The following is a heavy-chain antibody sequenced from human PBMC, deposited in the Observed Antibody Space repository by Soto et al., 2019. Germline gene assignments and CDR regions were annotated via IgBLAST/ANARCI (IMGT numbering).Heavy chain of an antibody. CDR3: ARHINWNDGGGDAFDI. D-gene: IGHD1-1*01. CDR2: IYPGDSDT. Sequence: GESLKISCKGSGYSFTSYWIGWVRQMPGKGLEWMGIIYPGDSDTRYSPSFQGQVTISADKSISTAYLQWSSLKASDTAMYYCARHINWNDGGGDAFDIWGQGTMVTVSS. CDR1: GYSFTSYW. J-gene: IGHJ3*02. V-gene: IGHV5-51*01.